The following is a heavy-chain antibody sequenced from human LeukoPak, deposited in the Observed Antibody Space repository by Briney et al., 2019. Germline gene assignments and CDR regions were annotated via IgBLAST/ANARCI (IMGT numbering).Heavy chain of an antibody. J-gene: IGHJ6*02. V-gene: IGHV4-4*07. CDR2: IYTSGST. CDR1: GGSISSYY. CDR3: ARQIIAAGKNYYGMDV. Sequence: SETLFLTCTVSGGSISSYYWTWIRQPAGKGLEWIGRIYTSGSTNYNPSLKSRVTMSVDTSNNQFSLNLSSVTAADTAVYYCARQIIAAGKNYYGMDVWGQGTTVTVSS. D-gene: IGHD6-13*01.